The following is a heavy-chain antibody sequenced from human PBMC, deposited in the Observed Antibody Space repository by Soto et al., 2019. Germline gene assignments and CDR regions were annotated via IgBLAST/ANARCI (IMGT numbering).Heavy chain of an antibody. V-gene: IGHV1-69*08. CDR2: IIPILGIA. CDR3: ARDLRCSGGSCYYFDY. CDR1: GGTFSSYT. Sequence: QVQLVQSGAEVKKLGSSVKVSCKASGGTFSSYTISWVRQAPGQGLEWMGRIIPILGIANYAQKFQGRVTITADKSTSTAYMELSSLRSEDTAVYYCARDLRCSGGSCYYFDYWGQGTLVTVSS. J-gene: IGHJ4*02. D-gene: IGHD2-15*01.